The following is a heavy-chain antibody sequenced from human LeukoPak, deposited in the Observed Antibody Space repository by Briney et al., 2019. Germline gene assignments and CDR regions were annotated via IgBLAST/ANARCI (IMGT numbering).Heavy chain of an antibody. D-gene: IGHD3-3*01. V-gene: IGHV4-4*09. CDR1: GGSLSSYY. CDR2: ISTSGNT. CDR3: ARHVGITIFGVVAEYMDV. J-gene: IGHJ6*03. Sequence: RTSETLSLTCAVSGGSLSSYYWTWIRQPPGKGLEWIGYISTSGNTKYNPSLKSRLTISGDTSKNQFSLKLSSVTAADTAVYYCARHVGITIFGVVAEYMDVWGKGTTVTVSS.